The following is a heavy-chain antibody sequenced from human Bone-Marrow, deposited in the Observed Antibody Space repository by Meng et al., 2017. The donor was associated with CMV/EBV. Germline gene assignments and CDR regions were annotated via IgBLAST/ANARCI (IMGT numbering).Heavy chain of an antibody. Sequence: SLSLTCTFSGRFISISSYYWGWIRQPPGKGLEWIGSIHYSGSPYYNPSLQSRVTISVDTSKNQFSLKLSSVTAADTAVYYWARGGRGYCSSTRCYRVAFFGHWGPGTLVTRSS. CDR1: GRFISISSYY. D-gene: IGHD2-2*02. V-gene: IGHV4-39*07. J-gene: IGHJ4*02. CDR2: IHYSGSP. CDR3: ARGGRGYCSSTRCYRVAFFGH.